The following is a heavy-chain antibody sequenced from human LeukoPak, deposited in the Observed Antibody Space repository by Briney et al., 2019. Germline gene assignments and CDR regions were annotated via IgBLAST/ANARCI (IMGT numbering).Heavy chain of an antibody. CDR1: GYSFTTYW. D-gene: IGHD1/OR15-1a*01. V-gene: IGHV5-51*01. J-gene: IGHJ4*02. CDR2: IFPGDSDT. CDR3: ATSESQTRFDY. Sequence: GESLKVSCKGSGYSFTTYWIGWVRQMPGKGLEWIGIIFPGDSDTTYNPSLQGQVSISADKSINTAYLQWSSLRASDTATYYCATSESQTRFDYWGQGTLVTVSS.